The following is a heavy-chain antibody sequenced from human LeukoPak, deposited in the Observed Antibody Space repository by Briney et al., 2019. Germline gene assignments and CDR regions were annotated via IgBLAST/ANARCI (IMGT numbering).Heavy chain of an antibody. Sequence: GGSLRLSCAASGFTFSSYAMSWVRQAPGKGLEWVANIKQDGSEKYYVDSVKGRFTISRDNAKNSLYLQMNSLRAEDTAVYYCARDLGDYWGQGTLVTVSS. CDR2: IKQDGSEK. J-gene: IGHJ4*02. D-gene: IGHD3-16*01. CDR1: GFTFSSYA. V-gene: IGHV3-7*01. CDR3: ARDLGDY.